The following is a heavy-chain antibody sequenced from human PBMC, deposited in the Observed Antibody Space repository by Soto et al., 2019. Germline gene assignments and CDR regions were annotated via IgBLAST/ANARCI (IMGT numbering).Heavy chain of an antibody. Sequence: ASVKVSCKASGYAFTSYYMHWVRQAPGQGLEWMGIINPSGGSTSYAQKFQGRVTMTRDTSTSTVYMELSSLRSEDTAVYYCASGIVVVPAAPGPGYSSSWSLDYWGQGTLVTVSS. CDR1: GYAFTSYY. CDR3: ASGIVVVPAAPGPGYSSSWSLDY. CDR2: INPSGGST. D-gene: IGHD2-2*01. J-gene: IGHJ4*02. V-gene: IGHV1-46*03.